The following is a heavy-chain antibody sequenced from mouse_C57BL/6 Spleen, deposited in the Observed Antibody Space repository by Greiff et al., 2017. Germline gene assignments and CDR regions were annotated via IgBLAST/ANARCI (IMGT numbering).Heavy chain of an antibody. D-gene: IGHD2-1*01. CDR3: ASLLTLDY. Sequence: QVQLQQSGPELVKPGASVKISCKASGYAFSSSWMNWVKQRPGKGLEWIGRIYPGDGDTNYNGKFKGKATLTADKSSSTAYMQLSSLTSEDSAVYFCASLLTLDYWGKGTTLTVSS. V-gene: IGHV1-82*01. CDR1: GYAFSSSW. CDR2: IYPGDGDT. J-gene: IGHJ2*01.